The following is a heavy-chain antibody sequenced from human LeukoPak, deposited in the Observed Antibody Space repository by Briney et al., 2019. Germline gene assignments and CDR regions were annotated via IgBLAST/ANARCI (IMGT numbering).Heavy chain of an antibody. CDR2: ISSSGRTI. CDR3: ARTFRSGDGYKVGYFDY. D-gene: IGHD5-24*01. V-gene: IGHV3-48*03. CDR1: GFTFSSYE. J-gene: IGHJ4*02. Sequence: QPGGSLRLSCAASGFTFSSYEMNWVRQAPGKGLEWVSYISSSGRTIYYADSVKGRFTISRDNSKNTLFLQMNSLRAEDTAIYYCARTFRSGDGYKVGYFDYWGQGTLVTVSS.